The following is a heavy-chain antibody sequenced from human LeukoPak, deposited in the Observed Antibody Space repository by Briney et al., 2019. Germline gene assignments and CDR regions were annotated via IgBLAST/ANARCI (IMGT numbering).Heavy chain of an antibody. J-gene: IGHJ4*02. CDR2: IYYSGST. Sequence: SETLSLTCTVSGGSISSYYWSWIRQPPWKGLEWIGYIYYSGSTNYNPSLKSRVTISVDTSKNQFSLKLSSVTAADTAVYYCASSYDSSGYLRPHFDYWGQGTLVTVSS. CDR1: GGSISSYY. D-gene: IGHD3-22*01. CDR3: ASSYDSSGYLRPHFDY. V-gene: IGHV4-59*08.